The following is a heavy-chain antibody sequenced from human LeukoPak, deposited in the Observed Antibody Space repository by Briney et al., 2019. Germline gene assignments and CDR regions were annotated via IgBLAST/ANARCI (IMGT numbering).Heavy chain of an antibody. J-gene: IGHJ4*02. Sequence: ASVKVSCKASGYTFTSYYMHWVRQAPGQGLEWMGGFDPEDGETIYAQKFQGRVTMTEDTSTDTAYMELSSLRSEDTAVYYCATGAVAGPDLYYFDYWGQGTLVTVSS. D-gene: IGHD6-19*01. CDR3: ATGAVAGPDLYYFDY. CDR1: GYTFTSYY. V-gene: IGHV1-24*01. CDR2: FDPEDGET.